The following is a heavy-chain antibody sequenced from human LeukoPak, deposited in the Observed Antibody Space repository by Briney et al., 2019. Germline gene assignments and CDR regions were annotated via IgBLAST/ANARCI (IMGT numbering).Heavy chain of an antibody. CDR3: ARDLVQLWSKDY. Sequence: PGGSLRLSCAASGFTFSNYWMHWVRQAPGKGLVWVSRINSDGSSTTYADSVKGRFTISRDNAKNSLYLQMNSLRVEDTAVYYCARDLVQLWSKDYWGQGTLVTVSS. D-gene: IGHD5-18*01. CDR2: INSDGSST. CDR1: GFTFSNYW. J-gene: IGHJ4*02. V-gene: IGHV3-74*01.